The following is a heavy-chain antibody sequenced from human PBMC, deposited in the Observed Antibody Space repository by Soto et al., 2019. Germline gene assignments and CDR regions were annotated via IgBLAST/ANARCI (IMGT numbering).Heavy chain of an antibody. CDR3: ARHAEYRTAWTEDFDF. V-gene: IGHV5-51*01. J-gene: IGHJ4*02. CDR1: GYSNTIYW. CDR2: IYPGDSDT. Sequence: EVQLVQSGPEVEKPGASLKISCKASGYSNTIYWIGWVREMPGKGLVWMGIIYPGDSDTRYIPSFRGQFSIQADRSTNTAYRHWRGRQAADTGMYLCARHAEYRTAWTEDFDFRGQGTLGTV. D-gene: IGHD1-1*01.